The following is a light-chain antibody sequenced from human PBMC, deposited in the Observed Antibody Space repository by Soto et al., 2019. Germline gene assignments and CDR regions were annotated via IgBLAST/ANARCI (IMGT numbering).Light chain of an antibody. V-gene: IGKV1-39*01. Sequence: DIQMTQSPSSLSASVGDRFTLSCRASQYTSTYVNWYQQKGGKAPKLLIYAASTLQSGVPSRFSGSGSGTDFTLTIDILQPEDFATYYCQQSYTHPWTFGRGTKVDIK. CDR2: AAS. CDR3: QQSYTHPWT. CDR1: QYTSTY. J-gene: IGKJ1*01.